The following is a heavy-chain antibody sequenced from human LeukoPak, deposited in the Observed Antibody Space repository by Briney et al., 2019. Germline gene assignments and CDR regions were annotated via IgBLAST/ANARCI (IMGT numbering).Heavy chain of an antibody. CDR1: GFTVSSTY. CDR2: IYSGGST. V-gene: IGHV3-53*01. J-gene: IGHJ5*02. Sequence: TGGSLRLSCAASGFTVSSTYMSWVRQAPGKGLEWVSVIYSGGSTYYADSVKGRFTISRGNSKNTLYLQMNSLRAEDTAVYYCAKDLPWFDPWGQGNLVTVSS. CDR3: AKDLPWFDP. D-gene: IGHD5/OR15-5a*01.